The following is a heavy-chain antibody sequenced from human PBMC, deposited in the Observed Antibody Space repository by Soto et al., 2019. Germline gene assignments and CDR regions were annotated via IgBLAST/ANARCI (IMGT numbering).Heavy chain of an antibody. CDR2: ISGYGGKR. CDR1: GYTFNTFG. J-gene: IGHJ4*02. Sequence: IQLMQSAGEVKRPGASVKVSCKASGYTFNTFGITWVRQAPGQGLEWMGCISGYGGKRDYSRKLRGRITMTADPSTSTSYMELRNLTSDDTAVYYCARGWGKILGVNDFWGQGTLVTVYS. V-gene: IGHV1-18*01. D-gene: IGHD3-16*01. CDR3: ARGWGKILGVNDF.